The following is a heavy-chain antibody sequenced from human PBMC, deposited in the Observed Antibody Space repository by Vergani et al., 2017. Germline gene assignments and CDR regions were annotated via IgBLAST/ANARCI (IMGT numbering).Heavy chain of an antibody. D-gene: IGHD3-10*01. CDR2: IKSKTDGGTT. Sequence: EVQLVESGGGLVKPGGSLRLSCAASGFTFSNAWMSWVRQAPGKGLEWVGRIKSKTDGGTTDYAAPVKGRFTISRDNSKNTLYLQMNSLRAEDTAVYYCAKDLRMVRGVINSYYGMDVWGQGTTVTVSS. CDR1: GFTFSNAW. J-gene: IGHJ6*02. V-gene: IGHV3-15*01. CDR3: AKDLRMVRGVINSYYGMDV.